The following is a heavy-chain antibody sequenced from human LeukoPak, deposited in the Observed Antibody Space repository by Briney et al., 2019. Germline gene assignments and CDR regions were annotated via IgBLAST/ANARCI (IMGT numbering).Heavy chain of an antibody. CDR2: IKQDGSEK. J-gene: IGHJ4*02. D-gene: IGHD3-10*01. V-gene: IGHV3-7*01. CDR3: ARAAFGFYFDY. Sequence: GGSLRLSCAASGFTFSSYWMSWVRQAPGKGLEWVADIKQDGSEKYYVDSVKGRFTISRDNAKNSLYLQMNSLRAEDTAVYYCARAAFGFYFDYWGQGTLVTVSS. CDR1: GFTFSSYW.